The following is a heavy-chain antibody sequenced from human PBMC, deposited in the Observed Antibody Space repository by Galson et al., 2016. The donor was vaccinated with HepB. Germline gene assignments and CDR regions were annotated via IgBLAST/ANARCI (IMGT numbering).Heavy chain of an antibody. CDR3: ARGRTTSCNSAFDI. D-gene: IGHD2-2*02. CDR2: NRGSGAST. CDR1: GFTFSRYA. J-gene: IGHJ3*02. Sequence: SLRLSCAASGFTFSRYALSWVRQAPGKGLEWVSVNRGSGASTYYADSGKGRFPISRDKSKNTLYLQVNSLRVEDMAIYYCARGRTTSCNSAFDIWGQGTMVTVSS. V-gene: IGHV3-23*01.